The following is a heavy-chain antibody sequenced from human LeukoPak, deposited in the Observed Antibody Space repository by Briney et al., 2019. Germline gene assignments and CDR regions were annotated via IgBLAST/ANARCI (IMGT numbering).Heavy chain of an antibody. J-gene: IGHJ5*02. Sequence: SETLSLTCTVSGGSISSYYWSWIRQPPGKGLEWIGYIYYSGSTNYNPSLKSRVTISVDTSKNQFSPKLSSVTAADTAVYYCARRTGTRFDPWGQGTLVTVSS. CDR1: GGSISSYY. CDR3: ARRTGTRFDP. V-gene: IGHV4-59*08. D-gene: IGHD3/OR15-3a*01. CDR2: IYYSGST.